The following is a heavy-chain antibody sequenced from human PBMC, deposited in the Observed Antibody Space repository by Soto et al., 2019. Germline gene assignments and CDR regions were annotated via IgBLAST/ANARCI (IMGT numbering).Heavy chain of an antibody. CDR3: ARLAYYDSSGYSEAIFDY. J-gene: IGHJ4*02. V-gene: IGHV4-39*01. CDR2: IYYSGST. CDR1: GGSISSSSYY. Sequence: SETLSLTCIVSGGSISSSSYYWGWIRQPPGKGLEGIGSIYYSGSTYYNPSLKSRVTISVDTSKNQFSLKLSSVTAADTAVYYCARLAYYDSSGYSEAIFDYWGQGTLVTVSS. D-gene: IGHD3-22*01.